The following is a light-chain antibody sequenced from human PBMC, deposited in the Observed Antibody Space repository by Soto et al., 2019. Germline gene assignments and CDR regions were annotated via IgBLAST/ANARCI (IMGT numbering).Light chain of an antibody. CDR3: QSYDSSLSGSV. CDR1: SSNIGAGYD. V-gene: IGLV1-40*01. CDR2: GNS. J-gene: IGLJ2*01. Sequence: QSVLTQPPSVSGAPGQRVTISCTGSSSNIGAGYDVHWYQQLPGTAPKLLIYGNSNRPSGVPDRFSGSKSGTSASLAITGLQAEEDADYYCQSYDSSLSGSVFGGGTQLTVL.